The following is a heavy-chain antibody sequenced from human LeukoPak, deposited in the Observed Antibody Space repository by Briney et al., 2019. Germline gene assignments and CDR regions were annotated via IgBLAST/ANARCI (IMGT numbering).Heavy chain of an antibody. V-gene: IGHV3-53*01. D-gene: IGHD5-24*01. J-gene: IGHJ4*02. CDR2: IYSGGET. CDR1: GVTHSANY. CDR3: ARDRYGYNPFDS. Sequence: GGSLRLSCAASGVTHSANYMSGVRQAPGKGVEWVSLIYSGGETRYADSLKGRSNISSDNSKNTLYLQLNSLRAEDTAVYYCARDRYGYNPFDSWGQGTLVTVSS.